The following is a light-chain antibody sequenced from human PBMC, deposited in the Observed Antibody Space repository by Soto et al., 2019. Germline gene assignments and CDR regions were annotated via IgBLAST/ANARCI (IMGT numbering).Light chain of an antibody. V-gene: IGKV1-39*01. CDR3: QLSNGTPET. Sequence: DIQMTQSPSSLSASVGDRVTITCRASQSISSYLNWYQQKPGKAPKLLIYAASSLQSGVPSRFSGSGSGTDLPLTIGSLQPEDFATYYVQLSNGTPETFGQGTKVEI. CDR1: QSISSY. CDR2: AAS. J-gene: IGKJ1*01.